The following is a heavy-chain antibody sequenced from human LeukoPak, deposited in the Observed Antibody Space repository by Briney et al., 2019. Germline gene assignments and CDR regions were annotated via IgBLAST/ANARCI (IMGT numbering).Heavy chain of an antibody. CDR3: SPTAAGISKINY. Sequence: NPGGSLRLSCAAPGFTFSNAWMSWVRQAPGKGLEWVGRIKSKTDGGTTDYAAPVKGRFTISRDDSKNTLYLQVNSLRVDDTAIYYCSPTAAGISKINYWGQGTLITVSS. CDR2: IKSKTDGGTT. CDR1: GFTFSNAW. D-gene: IGHD6-13*01. V-gene: IGHV3-15*01. J-gene: IGHJ4*02.